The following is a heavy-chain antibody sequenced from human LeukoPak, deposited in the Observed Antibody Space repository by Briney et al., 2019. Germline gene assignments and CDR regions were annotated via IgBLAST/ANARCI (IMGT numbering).Heavy chain of an antibody. CDR3: AKDVIAAPTVFDY. CDR1: GFSFSSYW. D-gene: IGHD6-6*01. Sequence: GGSLRLSCAASGFSFSSYWMHWVRQAPGKGLVWVSRIKGDGSTTIYADSVKGRFTVSRDNAKSTLYLQMNSLRAEDTAVYYCAKDVIAAPTVFDYWGQGTLVTVSS. J-gene: IGHJ4*02. V-gene: IGHV3-74*01. CDR2: IKGDGSTT.